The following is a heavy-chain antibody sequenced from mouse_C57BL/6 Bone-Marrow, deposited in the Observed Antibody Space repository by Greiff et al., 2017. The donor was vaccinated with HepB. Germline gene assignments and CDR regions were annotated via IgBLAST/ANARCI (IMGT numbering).Heavy chain of an antibody. D-gene: IGHD3-2*02. J-gene: IGHJ3*01. Sequence: EVQLQQSGPELVKPGASVKISCKASGYSFTDYNMNWVKQSNGKSLEWIGVISPNYGTTSYNQKFKGKATLTVDQTSSTAYMQLNSLTSEDSAVYYCARFHRSGYPSWFAYWGQGTLVTVSA. CDR1: GYSFTDYN. V-gene: IGHV1-39*01. CDR3: ARFHRSGYPSWFAY. CDR2: ISPNYGTT.